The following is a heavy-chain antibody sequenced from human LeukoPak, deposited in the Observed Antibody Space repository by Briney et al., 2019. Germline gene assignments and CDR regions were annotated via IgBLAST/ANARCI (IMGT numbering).Heavy chain of an antibody. V-gene: IGHV4-39*07. J-gene: IGHJ4*02. CDR2: IYYTGNT. Sequence: TSETLSLTCTVSGDSISSSSFYWAWIRQPPGKGLEWIGTIYYTGNTYYNPSLKSRVSISVDTSKNHFSLKLSSVTAADTAVYYCARDVITMIQYWGQGTVVTVSS. CDR1: GDSISSSSFY. CDR3: ARDVITMIQY. D-gene: IGHD3-22*01.